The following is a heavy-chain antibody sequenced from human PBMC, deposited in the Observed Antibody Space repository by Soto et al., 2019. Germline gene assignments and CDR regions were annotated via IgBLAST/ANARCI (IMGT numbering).Heavy chain of an antibody. J-gene: IGHJ4*02. D-gene: IGHD5-18*01. Sequence: EVQLLESGGGLVKPGGSLRLSCAASGFTFSSYAMSWVRQAPGKGLEWVSAISGSCGSTYYADSVKVRFTISRDNSNNTLYLQMNSLRAEDTAVYYCAKDVPIQLSREFDYLGQGTLVTVSS. V-gene: IGHV3-23*01. CDR1: GFTFSSYA. CDR3: AKDVPIQLSREFDY. CDR2: ISGSCGST.